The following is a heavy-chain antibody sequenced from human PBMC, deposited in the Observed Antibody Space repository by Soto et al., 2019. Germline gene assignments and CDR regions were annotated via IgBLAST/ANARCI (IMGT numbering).Heavy chain of an antibody. V-gene: IGHV4-34*01. CDR1: GGSFSGYY. J-gene: IGHJ6*02. Sequence: TSETLSLTCAVYGGSFSGYYWSWIRQPPGKGLEWIGEINHSGSTNYNPSLKSRVTISVDTSKNQFSLKLSSVTAADTAVYYCARGRGLRYGYYYYGMDVWGQGTTVTVSS. CDR2: INHSGST. D-gene: IGHD3-9*01. CDR3: ARGRGLRYGYYYYGMDV.